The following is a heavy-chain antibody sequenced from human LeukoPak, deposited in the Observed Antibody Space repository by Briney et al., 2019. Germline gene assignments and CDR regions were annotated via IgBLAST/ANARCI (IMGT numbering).Heavy chain of an antibody. V-gene: IGHV4-61*08. CDR1: GGSIKSGDSY. CDR3: ARVYYSSSYDYWYFDL. CDR2: IYYSGST. J-gene: IGHJ2*01. D-gene: IGHD6-13*01. Sequence: SETLSLTCTVSGGSIKSGDSYWSWIRQPPGKGLEWIGYIYYSGSTNYNPSLKSRVTISVDTSKNQFSLKLSSVTAADTAVYYCARVYYSSSYDYWYFDLWGRGTLVTVSS.